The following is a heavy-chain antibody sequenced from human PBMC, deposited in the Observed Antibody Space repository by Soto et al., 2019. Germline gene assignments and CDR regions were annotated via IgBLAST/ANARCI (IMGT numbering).Heavy chain of an antibody. Sequence: SETLSLTCTVSGGSISSYYWSWIRQPPGKGLEWIGYIYYSGSTNYNPSLKSRVTISVDTSKNQFSLKLSSVTAADTAVYYCARTEGGYYYYYGMDVWGQGTTVTVSS. J-gene: IGHJ6*02. CDR2: IYYSGST. CDR1: GGSISSYY. V-gene: IGHV4-59*08. D-gene: IGHD2-15*01. CDR3: ARTEGGYYYYYGMDV.